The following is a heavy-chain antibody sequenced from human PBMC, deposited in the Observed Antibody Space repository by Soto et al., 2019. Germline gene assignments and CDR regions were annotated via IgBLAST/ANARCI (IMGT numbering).Heavy chain of an antibody. CDR3: ARQGGTTACRESGGTYFFYYMDV. V-gene: IGHV1-18*01. Sequence: QAQMVQSGPEVKKPGASVNVSCKASGYDFTSHGIGWVRQAPGQGLEWMGLITPYNGNTRYAQKFQGRLVITTDASTHTAYMDLRSLRPDDAAVYFCARQGGTTACRESGGTYFFYYMDVWGKGTTVTVS. D-gene: IGHD1-7*01. J-gene: IGHJ6*03. CDR1: GYDFTSHG. CDR2: ITPYNGNT.